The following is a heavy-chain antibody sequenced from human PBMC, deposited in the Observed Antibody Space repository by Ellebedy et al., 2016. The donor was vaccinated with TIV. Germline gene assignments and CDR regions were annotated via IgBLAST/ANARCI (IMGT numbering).Heavy chain of an antibody. V-gene: IGHV1-46*04. CDR2: INPSGGST. J-gene: IGHJ4*02. Sequence: AASVKVSCKASGYTFTSYYMHWVRQAPGQGLEWMGIINPSGGSTSYAQKLQGRVTMTRDTSTSTVYMELSSLRSEDTAVYYCARSPDSGSYFAVPFFDYWGQGTLVTVSS. CDR1: GYTFTSYY. CDR3: ARSPDSGSYFAVPFFDY. D-gene: IGHD1-26*01.